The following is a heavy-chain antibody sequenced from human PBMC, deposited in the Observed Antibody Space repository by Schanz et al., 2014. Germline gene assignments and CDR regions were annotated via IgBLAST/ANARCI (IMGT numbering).Heavy chain of an antibody. CDR3: AKGRFGELSAFDI. V-gene: IGHV3-23*04. D-gene: IGHD3-10*01. CDR1: GFGFSSYS. Sequence: VQLVESGGGLIQPGGSLRLSCAASGFGFSSYSMNWVRQAPGKGLEWVSSISGDHRNTFYADSVKGRFTISRDNSKNTLYLQMNSLRAEDTAVYYCAKGRFGELSAFDIWGQGTMVTVSS. J-gene: IGHJ3*02. CDR2: ISGDHRNT.